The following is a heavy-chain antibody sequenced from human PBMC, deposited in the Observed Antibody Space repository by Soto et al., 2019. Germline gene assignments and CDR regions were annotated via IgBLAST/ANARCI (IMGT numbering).Heavy chain of an antibody. CDR2: IFSSGTT. D-gene: IGHD1-26*01. J-gene: IGHJ4*02. V-gene: IGHV4-4*07. CDR3: ARDIVGAALFDY. Sequence: SETLSLTCTVSGVSVSYYYWSWVRQPGGKGLEWLGRIFSSGTTNYNPSRKSRVTMSLDTSNNQFSLKLSSVTAADTAVDFCARDIVGAALFDYWGQGALVTVSS. CDR1: GVSVSYYY.